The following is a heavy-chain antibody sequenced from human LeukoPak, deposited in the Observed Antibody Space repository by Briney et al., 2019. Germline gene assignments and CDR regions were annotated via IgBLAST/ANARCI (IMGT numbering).Heavy chain of an antibody. CDR2: ISGYNGNT. Sequence: ASVNVSCKASGYTFTSYGISWVRQAPGQGLEWMGWISGYNGNTKYAQKFQGRVTMTTDTSTSTAYMELRSLRSDDTAVYYCARVKDGAYFDYWGQGTLVTVSS. CDR3: ARVKDGAYFDY. CDR1: GYTFTSYG. D-gene: IGHD3-10*01. J-gene: IGHJ4*02. V-gene: IGHV1-18*01.